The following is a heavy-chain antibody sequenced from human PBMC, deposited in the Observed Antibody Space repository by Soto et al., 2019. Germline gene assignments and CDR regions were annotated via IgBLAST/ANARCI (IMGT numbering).Heavy chain of an antibody. CDR1: GYTFTSYY. D-gene: IGHD2-15*01. J-gene: IGHJ5*02. Sequence: ASVKVSCKASGYTFTSYYMHWVRQAPGQGLEWMGIINPSGGSTSYAQKFQGRVTITRDTSTSTVYMELSSLRSEDTAVYYCARALCSGGSCYGPAYNWFDPWGQGTLVTVSS. CDR3: ARALCSGGSCYGPAYNWFDP. V-gene: IGHV1-46*01. CDR2: INPSGGST.